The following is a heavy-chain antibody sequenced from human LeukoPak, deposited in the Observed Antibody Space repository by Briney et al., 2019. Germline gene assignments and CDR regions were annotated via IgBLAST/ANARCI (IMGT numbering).Heavy chain of an antibody. J-gene: IGHJ3*02. D-gene: IGHD6-19*01. CDR1: GGSFSGYY. V-gene: IGHV4-34*01. CDR2: INHSGST. CDR3: ARPMYSSGWYTAFDI. Sequence: TSETLSLTCAVYGGSFSGYYWSWIRQPPGKGLEWIGEINHSGSTNYNPSLKSRVTISVDTSKNQFSLKLSSVTAADTAVYYCARPMYSSGWYTAFDIWGQGTMVTVSS.